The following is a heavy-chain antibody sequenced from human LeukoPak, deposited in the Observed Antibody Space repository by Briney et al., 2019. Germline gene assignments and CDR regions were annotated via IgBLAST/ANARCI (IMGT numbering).Heavy chain of an antibody. V-gene: IGHV4-38-2*02. J-gene: IGHJ3*02. CDR1: GFSITSGYY. CDR2: TSHTGST. D-gene: IGHD3-22*01. CDR3: AREAYYDSSGRFEGAFDI. Sequence: SETLSLTCTVSGFSITSGYYWGWIRQSPGKGLEWIGSTSHTGSTYYNPSLKSRVTISVDTSKNQFSLKLNSVTAADTAVYYCAREAYYDSSGRFEGAFDIWGQGTMVTVSS.